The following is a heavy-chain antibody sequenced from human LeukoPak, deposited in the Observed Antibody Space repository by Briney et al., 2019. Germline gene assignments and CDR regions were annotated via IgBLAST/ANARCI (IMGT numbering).Heavy chain of an antibody. CDR3: ARAFDY. CDR1: GFAFSSYE. J-gene: IGHJ4*02. CDR2: ISSSSNTM. Sequence: QPGGSLRLSCAASGFAFSSYEMNWVRQAPGKGLEWVSYISSSSNTMYYADSVKGRFTISRDNAKNSLYLQMNSLRDEDTAVYYCARAFDYWGQGTLVAVSS. V-gene: IGHV3-48*03.